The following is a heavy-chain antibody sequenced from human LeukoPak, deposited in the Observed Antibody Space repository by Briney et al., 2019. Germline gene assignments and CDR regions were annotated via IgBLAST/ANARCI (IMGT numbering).Heavy chain of an antibody. D-gene: IGHD5-24*01. Sequence: SQTLSLTCTVSGGSINSADYYWSWIRQHPGKGLEWIGYISYSGSRYYNPSLKSRVSISIDPSTNQFSLNLSSVTAAGTAVYYCARDLGGDGFNLRNWFDPWGQGTLVTVSS. V-gene: IGHV4-31*03. CDR1: GGSINSADYY. CDR3: ARDLGGDGFNLRNWFDP. CDR2: ISYSGSR. J-gene: IGHJ5*02.